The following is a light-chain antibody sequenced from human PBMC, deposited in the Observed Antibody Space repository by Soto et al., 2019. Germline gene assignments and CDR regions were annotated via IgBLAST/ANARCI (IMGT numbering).Light chain of an antibody. V-gene: IGKV3-15*01. J-gene: IGKJ1*01. CDR3: HQRQSWPRT. CDR2: GAS. CDR1: QSVKSS. Sequence: EIMMTQSPATLSVSPGERATLSCRASQSVKSSLAWYQQKPGQAPRPLIYGASTRATGIPARFSGSGSGTDFTLTISDVQPEDFALYYCHQRQSWPRTFGQGTKVDI.